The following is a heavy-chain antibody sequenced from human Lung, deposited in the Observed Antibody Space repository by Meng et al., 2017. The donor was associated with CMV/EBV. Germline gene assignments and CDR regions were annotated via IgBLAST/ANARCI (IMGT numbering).Heavy chain of an antibody. V-gene: IGHV1-69*05. CDR1: GGTFSSYA. CDR3: ARGGSSSWSRRYNWFDP. J-gene: IGHJ5*02. Sequence: SMXVSXXASGGTFSSYAISWVRQAPGQGLEWMGGIIPIFGTANYAQKFQGRVTITTDESTSTAYMELSSLRSEDTAVYYCARGGSSSWSRRYNWFDPWGQGTLVTVSS. CDR2: IIPIFGTA. D-gene: IGHD6-13*01.